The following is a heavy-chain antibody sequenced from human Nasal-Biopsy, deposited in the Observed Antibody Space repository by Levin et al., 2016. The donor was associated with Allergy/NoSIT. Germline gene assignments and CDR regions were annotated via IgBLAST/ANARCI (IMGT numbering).Heavy chain of an antibody. CDR2: ITSTLSYI. CDR1: GFTFNSYS. V-gene: IGHV3-21*01. J-gene: IGHJ3*01. CDR3: ARDLRNYQLFAFDF. D-gene: IGHD1-7*01. Sequence: GGSLRLSCVVSGFTFNSYSMNWVRQAPGKGLEWVSSITSTLSYINYSDSVKGRFTISRDDAKNSLYLQMNSLRAEDTAVYFCARDLRNYQLFAFDFWGQGTMVTVSS.